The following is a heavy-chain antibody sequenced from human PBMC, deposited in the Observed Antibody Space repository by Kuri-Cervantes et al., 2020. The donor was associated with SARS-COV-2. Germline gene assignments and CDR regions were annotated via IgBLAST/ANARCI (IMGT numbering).Heavy chain of an antibody. V-gene: IGHV1-2*06. CDR2: INPNSDGT. CDR3: ARAGGISSGYYYRLDY. D-gene: IGHD3-22*01. CDR1: GYTFTGYY. J-gene: IGHJ4*02. Sequence: ASVKVSCKASGYTFTGYYMHWVRQAPGQGLEWMGRINPNSDGTNYAQKFQGRVTMTRDTSISTAYMELSRLRSDDTAVYYCARAGGISSGYYYRLDYWGQGTLVTVSS.